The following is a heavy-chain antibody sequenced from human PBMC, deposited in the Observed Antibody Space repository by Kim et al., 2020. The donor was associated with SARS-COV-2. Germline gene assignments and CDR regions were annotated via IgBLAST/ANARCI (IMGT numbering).Heavy chain of an antibody. J-gene: IGHJ4*02. Sequence: ASVKVSCKASGYTFTSYGISWVRQAPGQGLEWMGWISAYNGNTNYAQKLQGRVTMTTDTSTSTAYMELRSLRSDDTAVYYCARVKSNYYDSSGYCYYWGQGTLVTVSS. CDR3: ARVKSNYYDSSGYCYY. CDR2: ISAYNGNT. D-gene: IGHD3-22*01. CDR1: GYTFTSYG. V-gene: IGHV1-18*01.